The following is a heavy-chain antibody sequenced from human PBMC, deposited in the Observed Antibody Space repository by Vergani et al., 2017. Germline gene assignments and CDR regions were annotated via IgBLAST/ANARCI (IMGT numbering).Heavy chain of an antibody. CDR1: GGTFSSYA. J-gene: IGHJ4*02. V-gene: IGHV1-69*12. CDR2: IIPIFGTA. D-gene: IGHD3-22*01. Sequence: QVQLVQSGAEVKKPGSSVKVSCKASGGTFSSYAISWVRQAPGQGLEWMGGIIPIFGTANYAQKFQGRVTITADESTSTAYMELSSLRSEDTAVYYCARDFESRKXYYYDSSGYFTLGYWGQGTLVTVSS. CDR3: ARDFESRKXYYYDSSGYFTLGY.